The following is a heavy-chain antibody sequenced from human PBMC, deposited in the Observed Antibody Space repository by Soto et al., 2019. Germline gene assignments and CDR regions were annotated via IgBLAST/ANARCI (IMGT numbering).Heavy chain of an antibody. CDR1: GASITGSFF. CDR3: ARVNTAMGFPFDY. Sequence: SETLSLTCTVSGASITGSFFWSWIRQPAGKGLEWIGYIYYSGSTYYNPSLKSRVTISVDTSKNQFSLKLSSVAAADTAVYYCARVNTAMGFPFDYWGQGTLVTVS. CDR2: IYYSGST. J-gene: IGHJ4*02. V-gene: IGHV4-30-4*01. D-gene: IGHD5-18*01.